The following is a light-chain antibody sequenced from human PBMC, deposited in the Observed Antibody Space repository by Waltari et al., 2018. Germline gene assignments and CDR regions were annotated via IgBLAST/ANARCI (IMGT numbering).Light chain of an antibody. CDR2: SNT. CDR1: PSHIGTNP. J-gene: IGLJ3*02. CDR3: AAWDDSLNGWV. V-gene: IGLV1-44*01. Sequence: SVLTQPPSASGTPGQRVTISCSGSPSHIGTNPVNWYQQLPRTAPKLLIYSNTQRPSGVPDRFSGSKSGTSASLAISGLQSEDEADYYCAAWDDSLNGWVFGGGTKLTVL.